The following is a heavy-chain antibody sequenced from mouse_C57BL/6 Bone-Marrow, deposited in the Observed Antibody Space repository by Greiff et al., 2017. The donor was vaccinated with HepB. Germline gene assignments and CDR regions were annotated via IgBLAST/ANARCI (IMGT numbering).Heavy chain of an antibody. Sequence: QVQLQQPGAELVRPGSSVKLSCKASGYTFTSYWMDWVKQRPGQGLEWIGNIYPSDSETHYNQKFKDKATLTVDKSSSTAYMQLSSLTSEDSAVYYCARCDYDGYYFVYWGQGTTLTVSS. CDR3: ARCDYDGYYFVY. J-gene: IGHJ2*01. V-gene: IGHV1-61*01. CDR2: IYPSDSET. CDR1: GYTFTSYW. D-gene: IGHD2-4*01.